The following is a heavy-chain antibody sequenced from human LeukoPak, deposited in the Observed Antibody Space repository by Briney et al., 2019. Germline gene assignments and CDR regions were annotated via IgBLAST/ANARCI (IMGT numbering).Heavy chain of an antibody. CDR3: ARIHYDFWSGYYFDF. CDR2: IHYSGST. J-gene: IGHJ4*02. Sequence: SETLSLTCTVSGGSISSSSYYWGWIRQPPGKGLEWIGSIHYSGSTYYNPSLKSRVTISVDTSKNHFSLKLNSVTAADTAVYYCARIHYDFWSGYYFDFWGQGTLVTVS. CDR1: GGSISSSSYY. D-gene: IGHD3-3*01. V-gene: IGHV4-39*07.